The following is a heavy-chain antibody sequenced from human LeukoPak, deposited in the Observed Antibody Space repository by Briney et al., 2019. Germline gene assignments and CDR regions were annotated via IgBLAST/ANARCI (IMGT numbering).Heavy chain of an antibody. Sequence: GASVKVSCKASGYTFTGYYMHWVRQAPGQGLEWMGWINPNSGGTNYAQKFQGRVTMTRDTSISTAYMELSRLRSDDTAVYYCCICSGGSCFDFDYWGQGTLVTVAS. J-gene: IGHJ4*02. D-gene: IGHD2-15*01. CDR2: INPNSGGT. CDR1: GYTFTGYY. CDR3: CICSGGSCFDFDY. V-gene: IGHV1-2*02.